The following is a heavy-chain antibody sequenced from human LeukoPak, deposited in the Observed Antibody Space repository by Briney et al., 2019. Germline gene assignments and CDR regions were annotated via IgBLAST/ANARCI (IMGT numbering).Heavy chain of an antibody. J-gene: IGHJ4*02. Sequence: GGSLRLSCAASGFTLSTYSMNWVRQAPGKGLEWVSYISSSSSTIYYADSVKGRFTISRDNAKNSLYLQMNSLRAEDTAVYYCARGSTYYDSSGQVPFDYWGQGTLVTVS. CDR1: GFTLSTYS. V-gene: IGHV3-48*01. CDR3: ARGSTYYDSSGQVPFDY. D-gene: IGHD3-22*01. CDR2: ISSSSSTI.